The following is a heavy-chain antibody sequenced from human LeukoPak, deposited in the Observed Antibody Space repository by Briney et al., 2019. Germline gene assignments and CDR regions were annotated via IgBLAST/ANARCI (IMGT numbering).Heavy chain of an antibody. CDR3: ARQTAYYYDSSGYLYYFDY. CDR1: GGSISSGDYY. CDR2: IYYSGST. J-gene: IGHJ4*02. Sequence: SQTLSLTCTVSGGSISSGDYYWSWIRQPPGKGLEWIGYIYYSGSTYYNPSLKSRVTISVDTSKNQFSLKLSSVTAADTAVYYCARQTAYYYDSSGYLYYFDYWGQGTLVTVSS. V-gene: IGHV4-30-4*08. D-gene: IGHD3-22*01.